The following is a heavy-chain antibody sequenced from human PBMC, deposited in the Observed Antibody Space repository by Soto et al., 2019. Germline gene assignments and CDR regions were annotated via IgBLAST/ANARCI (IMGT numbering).Heavy chain of an antibody. CDR3: ARNLYYYDSSGYYYGYYFDY. D-gene: IGHD3-22*01. CDR1: GGTFSSYA. Sequence: ASVKVSCKASGGTFSSYAISWVRQAPGQGLEWMGGIIPIFGTANYAQKFQGRVTITADESTSTAYMELSSLRSEDTAVYYCARNLYYYDSSGYYYGYYFDYWGQGTLVTVSS. CDR2: IIPIFGTA. J-gene: IGHJ4*02. V-gene: IGHV1-69*13.